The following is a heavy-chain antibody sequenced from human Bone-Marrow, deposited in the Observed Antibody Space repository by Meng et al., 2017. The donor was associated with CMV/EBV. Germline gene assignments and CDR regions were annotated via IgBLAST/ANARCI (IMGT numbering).Heavy chain of an antibody. CDR3: ARIAAVAGTRGAFDI. CDR1: GFTVSSNY. V-gene: IGHV3-66*02. D-gene: IGHD6-19*01. Sequence: LIIPCAASGFTVSSNYMSWVRQAPGKGLEWVAVIYSGGSTYYADSVKGRFTISRDNSKNTLYLQMNSPRAEDTAVYYCARIAAVAGTRGAFDIWGQGTMVTVSS. J-gene: IGHJ3*02. CDR2: IYSGGST.